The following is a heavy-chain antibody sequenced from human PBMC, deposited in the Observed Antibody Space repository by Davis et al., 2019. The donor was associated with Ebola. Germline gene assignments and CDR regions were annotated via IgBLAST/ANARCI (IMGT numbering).Heavy chain of an antibody. V-gene: IGHV4-34*01. CDR1: GGSFSGYY. CDR2: INHSGST. Sequence: SETLSLTCAVYGGSFSGYYWSWIRQPPGKGLEWIGEINHSGSTNYNPSLKSRVTISVDTSKNQFSLKLSSVTAADTAVYYCARTYSGYSTFDYWGQGTLVTVSS. D-gene: IGHD5-12*01. J-gene: IGHJ4*02. CDR3: ARTYSGYSTFDY.